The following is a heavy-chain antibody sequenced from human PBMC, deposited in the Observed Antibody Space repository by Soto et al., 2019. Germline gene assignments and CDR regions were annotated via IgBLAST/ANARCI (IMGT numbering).Heavy chain of an antibody. V-gene: IGHV1-69*13. CDR3: ARVGYYDILTGYHYYGMDV. Sequence: SVKVSCKASGGAFSSYAISWVRQAPGQGLEWMGGIIPIFGTANYAQKFQGRVTITADESTSTAYMELGSLRSEDTAVYYCARVGYYDILTGYHYYGMDVWGPGTPVTV. CDR1: GGAFSSYA. CDR2: IIPIFGTA. D-gene: IGHD3-9*01. J-gene: IGHJ6*02.